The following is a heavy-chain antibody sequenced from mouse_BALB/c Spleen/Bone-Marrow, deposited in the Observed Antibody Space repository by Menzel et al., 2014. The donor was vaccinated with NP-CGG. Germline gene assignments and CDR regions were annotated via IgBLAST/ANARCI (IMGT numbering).Heavy chain of an antibody. CDR2: ISSGGSYT. CDR3: GRNYYGSSYYFDY. D-gene: IGHD1-1*01. CDR1: GFTFSSYG. J-gene: IGHJ2*01. V-gene: IGHV5-6*01. Sequence: EVHLVESGGDLVKPGGFLKLSCVASGFTFSSYGMSWVRQTPDKRLEWVATISSGGSYTYYPDSVKGRFTISRDNAKNTLYLQMSSLKSEDTAMYYCGRNYYGSSYYFDYWGQGTTLTVSS.